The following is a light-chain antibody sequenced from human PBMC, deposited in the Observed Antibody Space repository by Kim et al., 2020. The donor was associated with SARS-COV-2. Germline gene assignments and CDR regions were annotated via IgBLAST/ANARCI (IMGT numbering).Light chain of an antibody. Sequence: SSVKLTCTLSSGHSSYIIAWHQQQPGKAPRYLMKLERSGSYNKGSGVPDRFSGSSSGANRYLTISNLQSEDEADYYCETWDSNIRVFGGGTQLTVL. J-gene: IGLJ3*02. CDR1: SGHSSYI. CDR2: LERSGSY. CDR3: ETWDSNIRV. V-gene: IGLV4-60*03.